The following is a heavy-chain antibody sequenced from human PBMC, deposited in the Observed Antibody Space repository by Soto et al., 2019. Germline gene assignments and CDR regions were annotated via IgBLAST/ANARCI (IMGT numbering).Heavy chain of an antibody. CDR1: GFTFSSYG. V-gene: IGHV3-30*18. CDR3: AKDLAVGATGDYFDY. Sequence: GGSLRLSCAASGFTFSSYGMHWVRQAPGKGLEWVAVISYDGSNKYYADSVKGRFTISRGNSKNTLYLQMNSLRAEDTAVYYCAKDLAVGATGDYFDYWGQGTLVTVSS. J-gene: IGHJ4*02. CDR2: ISYDGSNK. D-gene: IGHD1-26*01.